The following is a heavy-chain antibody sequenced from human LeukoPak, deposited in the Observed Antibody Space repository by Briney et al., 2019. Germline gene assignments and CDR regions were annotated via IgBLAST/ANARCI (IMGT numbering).Heavy chain of an antibody. Sequence: HSGGSLRLSCAASGFTFSSYAMSWVRQAPGKGLEWVSAISGSGGSTYYADSVKGRFTISRDNSKNTLYLQMDSLRAEDTAVYYCAKDPYGDHDGYLYFDYWGQGTLVTVSS. CDR3: AKDPYGDHDGYLYFDY. V-gene: IGHV3-23*01. J-gene: IGHJ4*02. CDR1: GFTFSSYA. D-gene: IGHD4-17*01. CDR2: ISGSGGST.